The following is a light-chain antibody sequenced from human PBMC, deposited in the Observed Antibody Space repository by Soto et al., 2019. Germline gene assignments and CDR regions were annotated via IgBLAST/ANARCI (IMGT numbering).Light chain of an antibody. CDR1: QSISNW. Sequence: DIQMTQSSSSLSASLGDRVTITCRASQSISNWLAWYQQKPGKAPKLLIYDASTLESGVPSRFSGGAFGTDFTLTISSLQPDDFATYYCQQYSSYSTFGQGTKVDIK. V-gene: IGKV1-5*01. J-gene: IGKJ1*01. CDR2: DAS. CDR3: QQYSSYST.